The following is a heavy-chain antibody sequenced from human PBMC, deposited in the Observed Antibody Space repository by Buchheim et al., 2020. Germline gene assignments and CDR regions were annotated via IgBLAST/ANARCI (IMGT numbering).Heavy chain of an antibody. J-gene: IGHJ5*02. Sequence: QVQLVQSGAEVKKPGSSVKVSCKASGGTFSSYTISWVRQAPGQGLEWMGRIIPILGIANYAQKFQGRVTITADKSTSTAYMELSSLRSEDTAVYYCARDQDKRSWSAGFGKYWFDPWGQGTL. CDR2: IIPILGIA. D-gene: IGHD3-10*01. CDR1: GGTFSSYT. V-gene: IGHV1-69*08. CDR3: ARDQDKRSWSAGFGKYWFDP.